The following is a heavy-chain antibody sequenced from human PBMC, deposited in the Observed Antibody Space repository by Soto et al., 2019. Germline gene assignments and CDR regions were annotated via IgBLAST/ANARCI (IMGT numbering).Heavy chain of an antibody. J-gene: IGHJ3*02. Sequence: GGSLRLSCASSGFSFSAFSMNWVRKAPGKGLEWISYISSTSSTIYYADSVKGRFTISRDNAKNSLYLQMNSLRDEDTAVYYCAREGGRHCSPTRCYNAFDIWGLGTMVTVSS. CDR3: AREGGRHCSPTRCYNAFDI. CDR1: GFSFSAFS. D-gene: IGHD2-2*02. V-gene: IGHV3-48*02. CDR2: ISSTSSTI.